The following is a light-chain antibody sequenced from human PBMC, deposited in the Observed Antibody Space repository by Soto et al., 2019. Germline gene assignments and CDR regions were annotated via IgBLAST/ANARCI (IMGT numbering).Light chain of an antibody. V-gene: IGLV2-14*01. J-gene: IGLJ2*01. CDR2: AVS. CDR3: SSYTRSTTGVV. CDR1: SSDVGGYNL. Sequence: QSALTQPASVSGSPGQSITISCTGTSSDVGGYNLVSWYQQHPGKAPKLMIYAVSYRPSGISNRFSGSKSGNTASLTISGLQAEGEADYYCSSYTRSTTGVVFGGGTQLTVL.